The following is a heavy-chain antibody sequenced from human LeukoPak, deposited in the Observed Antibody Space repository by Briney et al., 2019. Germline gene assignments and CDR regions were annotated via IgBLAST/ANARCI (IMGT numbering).Heavy chain of an antibody. Sequence: ASVKVSCKASGYTFTSYDINWVRQATGQGLEWMGWMNPNSGNTGYAQKFQGRVTMTRNTSISTAYMELSSLRSEDTAVYYCARGCGYDILTGYSLCYWGQGTLVTVSS. J-gene: IGHJ4*02. CDR1: GYTFTSYD. CDR2: MNPNSGNT. V-gene: IGHV1-8*01. CDR3: ARGCGYDILTGYSLCY. D-gene: IGHD3-9*01.